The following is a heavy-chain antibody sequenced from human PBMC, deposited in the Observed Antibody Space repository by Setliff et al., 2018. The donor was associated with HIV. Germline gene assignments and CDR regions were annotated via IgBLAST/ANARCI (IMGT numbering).Heavy chain of an antibody. CDR3: ARSTTAD. V-gene: IGHV1-2*02. Sequence: AASVKVSCKASGYTFTDYYIHWVRQAPGQGLEWMGWIYPNTGGTNYAQKFQGRVTMTRDTSISTAYMELSRLRSDDTAVYCCARSTTADWGQGTLVTVSS. CDR1: GYTFTDYY. CDR2: IYPNTGGT. J-gene: IGHJ4*02. D-gene: IGHD4-17*01.